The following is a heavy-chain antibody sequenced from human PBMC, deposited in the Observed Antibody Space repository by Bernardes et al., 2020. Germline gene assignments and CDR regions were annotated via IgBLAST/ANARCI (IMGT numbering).Heavy chain of an antibody. D-gene: IGHD2-21*02. J-gene: IGHJ4*02. CDR2: ISDSGDIT. V-gene: IGHV3-23*01. Sequence: GGSLFRSCAASGFSVGESAMSWVRQAPGQGLEWVSGISDSGDITNYADSVKGRFTISRDISKNTVYLQMNTLRAGDTAIYYCAKDYCDSDCDFFDHWGQGTLVTVSS. CDR3: AKDYCDSDCDFFDH. CDR1: GFSVGESA.